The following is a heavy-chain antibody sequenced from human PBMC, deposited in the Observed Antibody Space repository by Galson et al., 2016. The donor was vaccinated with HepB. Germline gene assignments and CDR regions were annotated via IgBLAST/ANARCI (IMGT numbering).Heavy chain of an antibody. CDR1: GFIFSEYA. CDR2: IRKSGDYT. D-gene: IGHD4-11*01. J-gene: IGHJ6*03. CDR3: AKDLGDRLVTVYYYMDA. V-gene: IGHV3-23*01. Sequence: SLRLSCAASGFIFSEYAMRWVRQAPGKGLEWVSAIRKSGDYTYYADSVKGRFTISRDNSTNTLSLQMNSLRAEDTALYYCAKDLGDRLVTVYYYMDAWGKGTTVTVSS.